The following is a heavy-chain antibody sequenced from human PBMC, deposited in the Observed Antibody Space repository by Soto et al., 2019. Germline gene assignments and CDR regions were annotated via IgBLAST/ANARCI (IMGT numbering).Heavy chain of an antibody. CDR3: ARDPIAVAAYYYYGMDG. D-gene: IGHD6-19*01. CDR2: IYYSGST. J-gene: IGHJ6*02. CDR1: GGSVSSGSYY. V-gene: IGHV4-61*01. Sequence: PSETLSLTCTVSGGSVSSGSYYWSWIRQPPGKGLEWIGYIYYSGSTNYNPSLKSRVTISVDTSKNQFSLKLSSVTAADTAVYYCARDPIAVAAYYYYGMDGWGQGTTVTV.